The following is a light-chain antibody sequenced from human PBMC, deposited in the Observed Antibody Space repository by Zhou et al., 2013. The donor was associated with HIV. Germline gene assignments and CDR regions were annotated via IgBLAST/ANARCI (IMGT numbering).Light chain of an antibody. Sequence: DIQMTQSPSSLSASVGDRVTLTCRASQSINNFLNWYQQRPGEAPKLLIYAASTLRSGVPQRFSGSGSGTDFTLTISSLQPEDFANYYCQQSYTTPETFGGGTKV. V-gene: IGKV1-39*01. CDR3: QQSYTTPET. CDR2: AAS. CDR1: QSINNF. J-gene: IGKJ4*01.